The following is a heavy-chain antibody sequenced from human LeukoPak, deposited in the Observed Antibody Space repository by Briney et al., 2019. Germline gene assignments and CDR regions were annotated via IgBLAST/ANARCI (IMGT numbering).Heavy chain of an antibody. CDR2: INPNSGGT. CDR3: ARDVAVAGTLNAFDI. Sequence: ASVKVSCKASGYTFTGYYMYWVRQAPGQGLEWMGWINPNSGGTNYAQKFQGRVTMTRDTSISTAYMELSRLRSDDTAVYYCARDVAVAGTLNAFDIWGQGTMVTVSS. D-gene: IGHD6-19*01. V-gene: IGHV1-2*02. CDR1: GYTFTGYY. J-gene: IGHJ3*02.